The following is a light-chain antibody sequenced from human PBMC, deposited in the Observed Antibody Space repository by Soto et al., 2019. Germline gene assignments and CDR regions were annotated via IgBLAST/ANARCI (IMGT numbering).Light chain of an antibody. CDR2: STS. CDR3: LLYYGGADNYV. CDR1: TGAVTSGYY. Sequence: QAVVTQEPSLTVSPGGTVTLTCASSTGAVTSGYYPNWFQQKPGQAPRALIYSTSNKRSWTPARFSGSLLGGKAALTLSGVQPEDEAEYYCLLYYGGADNYVFGTGTKVTVL. J-gene: IGLJ1*01. V-gene: IGLV7-43*01.